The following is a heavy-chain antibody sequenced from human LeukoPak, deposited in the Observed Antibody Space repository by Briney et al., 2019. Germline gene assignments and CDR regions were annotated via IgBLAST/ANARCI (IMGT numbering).Heavy chain of an antibody. Sequence: PSETLSLTCNVSGGSISSSSYYWGWIRQPPGKGLELIGNIYYSGTTYYNPSLKSRVTISVDTSKNQFSLKLSSVTAADTAVYYCARSMETADENWFDPWGQGTLVTVSS. CDR2: IYYSGTT. J-gene: IGHJ5*02. CDR1: GGSISSSSYY. V-gene: IGHV4-39*07. CDR3: ARSMETADENWFDP. D-gene: IGHD2/OR15-2a*01.